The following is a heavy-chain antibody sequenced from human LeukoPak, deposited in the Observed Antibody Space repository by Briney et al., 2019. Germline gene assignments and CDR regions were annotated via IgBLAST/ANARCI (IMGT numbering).Heavy chain of an antibody. V-gene: IGHV3-21*01. CDR3: ASVLVGNYVNY. Sequence: PGGSLRLSCGASGFTFSTYAMSWVRQTPGKGLEWVSSISSSSSYIYYADSVKGRFTISRDNAKNSLYLQMNSLRAEDTAVYYCASVLVGNYVNYWGQGTLVTVSS. J-gene: IGHJ4*02. D-gene: IGHD1-7*01. CDR1: GFTFSTYA. CDR2: ISSSSSYI.